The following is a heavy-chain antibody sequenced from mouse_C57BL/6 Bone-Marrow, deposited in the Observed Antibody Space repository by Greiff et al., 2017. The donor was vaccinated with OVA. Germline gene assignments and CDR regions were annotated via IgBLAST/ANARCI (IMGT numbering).Heavy chain of an antibody. CDR1: GYTFTSYW. V-gene: IGHV1-53*01. CDR2: INPSNGGT. CDR3: ARAKGITTVERYYYDY. D-gene: IGHD1-1*01. Sequence: QVQLKQPGTELVKPGASVKLSCKASGYTFTSYWMHWVKQRPGQGLEWIGNINPSNGGTNYNEKFKSKSTLTGDKSSSTACMQLSSLTSEDSAVYYCARAKGITTVERYYYDYWGQGTTLTVSS. J-gene: IGHJ2*01.